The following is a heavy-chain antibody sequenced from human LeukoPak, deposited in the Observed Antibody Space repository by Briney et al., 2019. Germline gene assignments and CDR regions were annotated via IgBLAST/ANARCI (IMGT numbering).Heavy chain of an antibody. V-gene: IGHV4-59*01. CDR1: GGSISRYF. Sequence: SETLSLTCTVSGGSISRYFWSWIRQTSGKGLEWIGYMYYTGSTNYNPSLKSRATMSVDTSKNHFSLKLSSVTAADTAVYYCARAPADIVVVPAAIDAFDVWGQGTMVSVSS. D-gene: IGHD2-2*01. J-gene: IGHJ3*01. CDR3: ARAPADIVVVPAAIDAFDV. CDR2: MYYTGST.